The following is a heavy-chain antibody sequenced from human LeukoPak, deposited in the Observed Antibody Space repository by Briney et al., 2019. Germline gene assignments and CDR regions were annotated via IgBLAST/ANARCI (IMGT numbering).Heavy chain of an antibody. CDR1: GGSISSYY. CDR3: ARSEAERHYGGYYFDY. V-gene: IGHV4-59*01. Sequence: SETLSLTCTVSGGSISSYYWSWIRQPPGKGLEWIGYIYYSGSTNFNPSLKSRVTISVDTSKNQFSLKLSSVTAADTAVYYCARSEAERHYGGYYFDYWGQGTLVTVSS. D-gene: IGHD4-23*01. J-gene: IGHJ4*02. CDR2: IYYSGST.